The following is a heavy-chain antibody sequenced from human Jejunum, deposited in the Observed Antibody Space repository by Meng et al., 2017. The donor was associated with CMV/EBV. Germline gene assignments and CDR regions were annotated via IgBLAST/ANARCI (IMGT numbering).Heavy chain of an antibody. V-gene: IGHV3-66*01. CDR2: IHSADMT. Sequence: EVQLAESXXXXXQPGGSLRLSCAASGFTVSSDFMTWVRQTPGKGLDWVSIIHSADMTYYADSVKGRFTISRDNSKNSLYLQMNNLRAEDTAVYYCATRGIWGQGTLVTVSS. D-gene: IGHD1-14*01. CDR3: ATRGI. CDR1: GFTVSSDF. J-gene: IGHJ4*02.